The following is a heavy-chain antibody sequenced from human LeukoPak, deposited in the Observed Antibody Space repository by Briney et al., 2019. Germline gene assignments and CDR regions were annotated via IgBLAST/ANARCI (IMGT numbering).Heavy chain of an antibody. V-gene: IGHV3-30*04. D-gene: IGHD2-15*01. CDR2: ISYDGSNK. Sequence: GGSLRLSCAASGFTFSSYAMHWVRQAPGKGLEWVAVISYDGSNKYYADSVKGRFTISRDNSKNTLYLQMNSLRAEDTAVYYCARLPVVAAQYYFDYWGQGTLVTVSS. CDR1: GFTFSSYA. CDR3: ARLPVVAAQYYFDY. J-gene: IGHJ4*02.